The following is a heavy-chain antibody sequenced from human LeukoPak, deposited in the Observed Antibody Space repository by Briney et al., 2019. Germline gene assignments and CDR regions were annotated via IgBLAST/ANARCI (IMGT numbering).Heavy chain of an antibody. D-gene: IGHD3-10*01. CDR2: ISDNGGST. CDR1: GFTFSSYW. CDR3: ANSYYPFDY. J-gene: IGHJ4*02. Sequence: PGGSLRLSCAASGFTFSSYWMSWVRQAPGKGLEWVSSISDNGGSTYYADFLKGRFTISRDNSKNTLYLQMNSLRAEDTAVYYCANSYYPFDYWGQGTLVTVSS. V-gene: IGHV3-23*01.